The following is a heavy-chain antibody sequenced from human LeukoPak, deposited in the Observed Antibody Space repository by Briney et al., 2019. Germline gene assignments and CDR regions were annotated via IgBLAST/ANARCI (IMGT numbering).Heavy chain of an antibody. CDR2: IYYSGST. D-gene: IGHD3-16*01. Sequence: SETLSLTCTVSGGSISSGGYHWSWIRQHPGKGLEWIGYIYYSGSTYYNPSLKSRVTISVDTSKNQFSLKLSSVTAADTAVYYCARAMIEYGMDVWGQGTTVTVSS. CDR1: GGSISSGGYH. V-gene: IGHV4-31*03. CDR3: ARAMIEYGMDV. J-gene: IGHJ6*02.